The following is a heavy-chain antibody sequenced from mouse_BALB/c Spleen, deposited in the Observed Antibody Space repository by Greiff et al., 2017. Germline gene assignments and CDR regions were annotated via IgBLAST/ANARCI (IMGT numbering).Heavy chain of an antibody. CDR1: GYAFTNYL. CDR2: INPGSGGT. Sequence: VQLQQSGAELVRPGTSVKVSCKASGYAFTNYLIEWVKQRPGQGLEWIGVINPGSGGTNYNEKFKGKATLTADKSSSTAYMQLSSLTSDDSAVYCCAREDGNYGYWGQGTTLTVSS. CDR3: AREDGNYGY. D-gene: IGHD2-1*01. J-gene: IGHJ2*01. V-gene: IGHV1-54*01.